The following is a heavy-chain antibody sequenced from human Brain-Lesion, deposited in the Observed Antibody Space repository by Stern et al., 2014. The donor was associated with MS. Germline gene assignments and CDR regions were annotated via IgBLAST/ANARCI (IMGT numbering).Heavy chain of an antibody. CDR1: GYNFTNYW. V-gene: IGHV5-51*01. J-gene: IGHJ3*02. Sequence: EVQLVESGAEVKKPGESLKISCKGSGYNFTNYWIGWVRQMPGKGLEWMGIMNPGDSGRRYSPSFQGQVTFSADKSVTTAYLQWSSLKASDTATYYCARHALDSNGYRVAFDIWGQGTMVTVSS. CDR3: ARHALDSNGYRVAFDI. D-gene: IGHD3-22*01. CDR2: MNPGDSGR.